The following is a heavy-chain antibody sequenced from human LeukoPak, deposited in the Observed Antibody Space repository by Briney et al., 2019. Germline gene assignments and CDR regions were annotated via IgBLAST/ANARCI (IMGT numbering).Heavy chain of an antibody. CDR3: ATRRVGANFDY. J-gene: IGHJ4*02. CDR2: ISYSGST. Sequence: SETLSLTCTVSGGSVNSGSSYWSWIRQPPGKGLEWIGCISYSGSTNYNPSLRSRVTMSLDTSKNQFSLTLSSVTAADTAVYFCATRRVGANFDYWGQGTLVTVSS. CDR1: GGSVNSGSSY. V-gene: IGHV4-61*01. D-gene: IGHD1-26*01.